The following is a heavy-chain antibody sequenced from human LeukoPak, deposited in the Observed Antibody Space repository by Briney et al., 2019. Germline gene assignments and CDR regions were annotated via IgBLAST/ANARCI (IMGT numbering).Heavy chain of an antibody. CDR1: GFTFSSYA. Sequence: GGSLRLSCAASGFTFSSYAMHWVRQAPGKGLEWVAVISYDGSNKYYADSVKGRFTISRDDSKNTLYLQMNSLRAEDTAVYYCARERFYCSGGSCYLGYYYYYMDVWGKGTTVTVSS. D-gene: IGHD2-15*01. CDR3: ARERFYCSGGSCYLGYYYYYMDV. V-gene: IGHV3-30*04. CDR2: ISYDGSNK. J-gene: IGHJ6*03.